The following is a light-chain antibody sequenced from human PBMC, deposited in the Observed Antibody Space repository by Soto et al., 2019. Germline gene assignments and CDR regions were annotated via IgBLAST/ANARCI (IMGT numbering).Light chain of an antibody. CDR2: ETS. CDR1: QSVGYY. Sequence: EIVMTQSPVSLSLSPGETATLSCRASQSVGYYLAWYQQKPGQAPRLLIYETSNRASGIPARFSGSGSGTQFTLTISSLQSEDSAVYYCQHFNNWTRAFGQGTKVEIK. V-gene: IGKV3-15*01. CDR3: QHFNNWTRA. J-gene: IGKJ1*01.